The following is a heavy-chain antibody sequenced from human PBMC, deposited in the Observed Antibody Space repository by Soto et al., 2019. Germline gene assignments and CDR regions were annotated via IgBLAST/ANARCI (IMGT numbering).Heavy chain of an antibody. Sequence: ASVKVSCKASGYIFTGYYLHWVRQAPGQGLEWMGWINTNSDVTNYAQNFQGRVTMTRDTSTSTAYMELSRLTSDDTAVYYCAREVSYFDTRGFEPWGQGALVTVSS. CDR2: INTNSDVT. D-gene: IGHD3-22*01. J-gene: IGHJ5*02. V-gene: IGHV1-2*02. CDR1: GYIFTGYY. CDR3: AREVSYFDTRGFEP.